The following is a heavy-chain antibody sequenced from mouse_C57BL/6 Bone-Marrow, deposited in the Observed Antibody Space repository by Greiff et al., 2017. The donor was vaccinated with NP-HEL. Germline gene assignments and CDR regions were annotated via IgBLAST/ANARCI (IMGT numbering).Heavy chain of an antibody. CDR2: IWWDDDK. Sequence: QVQLKESGPGILQPSQTLSLTCSFSGFSLSTFGMGVGWIRQPSGQGLEWLAHIWWDDDKYYNPSLKSRLTISKDTSRNQVFLRIANVDTADNATDYCARIVYYGGSSPFAYWGQGTLVTVSA. D-gene: IGHD1-1*01. CDR3: ARIVYYGGSSPFAY. CDR1: GFSLSTFGMG. J-gene: IGHJ3*01. V-gene: IGHV8-8*01.